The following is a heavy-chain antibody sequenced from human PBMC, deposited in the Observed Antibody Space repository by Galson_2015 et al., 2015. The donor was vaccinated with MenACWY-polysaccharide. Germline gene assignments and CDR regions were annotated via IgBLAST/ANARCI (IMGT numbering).Heavy chain of an antibody. CDR3: ARGGRAASNRNWFDP. CDR2: ISYDGGT. J-gene: IGHJ5*02. D-gene: IGHD3-16*01. CDR1: GDSITSGGYF. V-gene: IGHV4-31*03. Sequence: LTCTVSGDSITSGGYFWSWIRQHPGKGLEWIASISYDGGTYYNPSLKSRVTISVDTPNNQFSLKLNSVTAADTAVYYCARGGRAASNRNWFDPWGQGTLVTVSS.